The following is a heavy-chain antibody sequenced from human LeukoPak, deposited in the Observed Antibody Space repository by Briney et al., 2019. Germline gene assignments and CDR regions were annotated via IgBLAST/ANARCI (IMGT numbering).Heavy chain of an antibody. Sequence: SETLSLTCSVSGGSISSYYWSWIRQPAGKGLEWIGRIYTSGSTNYNPSLKSRVTISVDTSKNQFSLKMSSVTAADTAVYYCARQSSTGLAYWGQGTLVTVSS. V-gene: IGHV4-4*07. J-gene: IGHJ4*02. CDR3: ARQSSTGLAY. D-gene: IGHD1-1*01. CDR1: GGSISSYY. CDR2: IYTSGST.